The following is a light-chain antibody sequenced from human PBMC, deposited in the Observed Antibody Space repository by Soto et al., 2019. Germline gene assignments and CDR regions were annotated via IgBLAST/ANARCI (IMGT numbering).Light chain of an antibody. CDR1: QSISTN. J-gene: IGKJ2*01. Sequence: EIVMTQSPATLSVFPGERATLSCRASQSISTNLAWYQQKPGQGPRLLIYGASARATGIPARFSGSGSGTEFTLTISSLQSEDFAVYYCHQYNNWPPYTFGQGTKLEIK. V-gene: IGKV3-15*01. CDR3: HQYNNWPPYT. CDR2: GAS.